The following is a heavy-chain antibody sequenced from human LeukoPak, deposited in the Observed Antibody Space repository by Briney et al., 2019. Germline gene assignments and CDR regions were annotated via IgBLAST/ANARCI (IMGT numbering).Heavy chain of an antibody. CDR2: MNPNSGNT. J-gene: IGHJ4*02. Sequence: GASVKVSCKASGYTFTSYDINWVRQATGQGLEWMGWMNPNSGNTGYAQKFQGRDTITRNTSISTAYMELSSLRSEDTAVYYCARTSHYVDIAATIPYGIYYFDYWGQGTLVTVSS. D-gene: IGHD5-12*01. CDR3: ARTSHYVDIAATIPYGIYYFDY. V-gene: IGHV1-8*03. CDR1: GYTFTSYD.